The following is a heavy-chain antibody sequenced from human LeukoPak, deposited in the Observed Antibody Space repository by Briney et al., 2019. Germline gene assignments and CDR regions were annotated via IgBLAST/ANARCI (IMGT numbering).Heavy chain of an antibody. D-gene: IGHD6-19*01. V-gene: IGHV3-9*03. CDR1: GFTFDDYA. CDR2: ISWNSGSI. J-gene: IGHJ4*02. Sequence: GRSLRLSCAASGFTFDDYAMHWVRQAPGKGLEWVSGISWNSGSIGYADSVKGRFTISRDNAKNSLYLQMNSLGAEDMALYYCAKDINPVLSSGRDYWGQGTLVTVSS. CDR3: AKDINPVLSSGRDY.